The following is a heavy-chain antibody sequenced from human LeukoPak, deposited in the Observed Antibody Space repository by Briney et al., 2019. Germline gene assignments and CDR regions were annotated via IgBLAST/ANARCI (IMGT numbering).Heavy chain of an antibody. J-gene: IGHJ4*02. CDR3: ARIEDYGGNSVNY. CDR1: GGSISSSNW. CDR2: IYYSGST. Sequence: SETLSLTCAVPGGSISSSNWRSWVRQPPGKGLEWIGYIYYSGSTNYNPSLKSRVTISVDTSKNQFSLKLSSVTAADTAVYYCARIEDYGGNSVNYWGQGTLVTVSS. D-gene: IGHD4-23*01. V-gene: IGHV4-4*02.